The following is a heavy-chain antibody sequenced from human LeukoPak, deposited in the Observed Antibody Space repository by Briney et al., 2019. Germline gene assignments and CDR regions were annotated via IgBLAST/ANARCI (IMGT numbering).Heavy chain of an antibody. CDR1: GFNLSDYS. CDR3: SRLAEGATADS. CDR2: ISRRGNFI. Sequence: GGSLRLSCAASGFNLSDYSLNWVRQAPGKGLEWVSSISRRGNFIYYADSLQGRFAISRDNAQNSVCLEMNGLRADDTAVYYCSRLAEGATADSWGQGILVTVSS. D-gene: IGHD1-26*01. V-gene: IGHV3-21*01. J-gene: IGHJ4*02.